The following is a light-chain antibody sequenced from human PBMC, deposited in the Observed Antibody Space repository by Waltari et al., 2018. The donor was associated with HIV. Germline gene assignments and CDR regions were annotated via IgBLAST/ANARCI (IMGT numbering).Light chain of an antibody. CDR1: QSVSGN. CDR3: QQNIHWPPYT. V-gene: IGKV3-15*01. J-gene: IGKJ2*01. Sequence: ETVLTQSPVTLSVSPGERVTLSCRASQSVSGNLVWYQQKPGQAPRLLIYAASSSATDIPARCSGSGSGTDYTLTISNLQSEDSAVYYCQQNIHWPPYTFGQGTKLEIK. CDR2: AAS.